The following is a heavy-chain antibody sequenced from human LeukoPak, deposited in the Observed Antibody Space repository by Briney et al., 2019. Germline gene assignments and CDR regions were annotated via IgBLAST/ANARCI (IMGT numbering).Heavy chain of an antibody. V-gene: IGHV3-23*01. Sequence: GGSLRLSCAASGFTVSSNYMSWVRQAPGKGLEWVSAISGSGDTTTYADSVKGRFSISRDNSKNTLYLQMNSLRAEDTAVYYCAKDLRYSGSLRAMDYWGQGTLVTVSS. J-gene: IGHJ4*02. D-gene: IGHD1-26*01. CDR1: GFTVSSNY. CDR2: ISGSGDTT. CDR3: AKDLRYSGSLRAMDY.